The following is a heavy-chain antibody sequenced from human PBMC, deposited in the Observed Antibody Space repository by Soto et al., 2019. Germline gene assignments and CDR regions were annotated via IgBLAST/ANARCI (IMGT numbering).Heavy chain of an antibody. CDR1: GFIFRCYG. D-gene: IGHD6-19*01. J-gene: IGHJ4*02. V-gene: IGHV3-30*18. CDR2: ISHDGSNA. Sequence: QVQLVESGAGVVQPGKSLRLSCAAAGFIFRCYGVHWVRQAPGKGLEWVAVISHDGSNAYYADAVNGRFTISRDNAKNTMYLQMNSLRAEDTAVYYCAKQGIEVAVTDYFDYWGQGDLVTVAS. CDR3: AKQGIEVAVTDYFDY.